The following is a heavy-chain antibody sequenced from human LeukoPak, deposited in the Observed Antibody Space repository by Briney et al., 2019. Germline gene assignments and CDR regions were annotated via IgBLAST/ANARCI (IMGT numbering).Heavy chain of an antibody. D-gene: IGHD3-10*01. CDR1: GGSFSGYY. V-gene: IGHV4-34*01. CDR2: INHSGST. J-gene: IGHJ4*02. CDR3: ARGRVHYYDN. Sequence: SETLSLTCAVYGGSFSGYYWSWIRQPPGKGLVWIGEINHSGSTNYNPSLKSRVTISVDTSKNQFSLKLSSVTAADTAVYYCARGRVHYYDNWGQGTLVTVSS.